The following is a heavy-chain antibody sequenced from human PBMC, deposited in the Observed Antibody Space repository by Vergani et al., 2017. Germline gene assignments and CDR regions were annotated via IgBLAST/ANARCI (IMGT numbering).Heavy chain of an antibody. CDR1: GFKFKDYA. D-gene: IGHD1-26*01. CDR3: TKDKFSSGSKSFEY. V-gene: IGHV3-43D*03. J-gene: IGHJ4*02. CDR2: ITWNGGDT. Sequence: EVQLVQSGGVVVQRGGSLRLSCLASGFKFKDYAMHWVRQAPGKGLEWVSLITWNGGDTYYADSLKGRVTVSRDNSKNSVYLEMIGLRVEDTAFYYCTKDKFSSGSKSFEYWGQGSLVTVSS.